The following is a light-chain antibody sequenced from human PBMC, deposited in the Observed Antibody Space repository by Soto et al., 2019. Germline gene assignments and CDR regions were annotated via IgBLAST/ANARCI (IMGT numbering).Light chain of an antibody. J-gene: IGKJ2*01. CDR3: QHYNNLPYT. CDR2: GTS. Sequence: EIVMTQSPVALSVSPGERAALSCRASQSVGRNFAWYQQRPGQAPRVLIYGTSTRPTGVPARFSGSGSGTAFTLTISSLHSEDFAVYYCQHYNNLPYTFGQGTSLQIK. V-gene: IGKV3-15*01. CDR1: QSVGRN.